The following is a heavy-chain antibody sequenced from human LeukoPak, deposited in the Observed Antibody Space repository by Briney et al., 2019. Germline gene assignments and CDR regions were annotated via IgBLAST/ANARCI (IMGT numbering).Heavy chain of an antibody. CDR2: INSDGSSI. Sequence: PGGSLRLSCAASGFTFSSHWMHWVRQAPGKGLVWVSRINSDGSSISYADSVKGRFTISRDNAKNTLYLQMNSLRAEDTAVYYCARSSSGWYWFDPWGQGTLVTVSS. V-gene: IGHV3-74*01. J-gene: IGHJ5*02. CDR1: GFTFSSHW. CDR3: ARSSSGWYWFDP. D-gene: IGHD6-19*01.